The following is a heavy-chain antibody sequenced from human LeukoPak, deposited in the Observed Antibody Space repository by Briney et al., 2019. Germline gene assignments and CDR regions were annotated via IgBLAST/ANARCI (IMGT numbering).Heavy chain of an antibody. V-gene: IGHV3-23*01. J-gene: IGHJ4*02. D-gene: IGHD2-2*03. CDR3: AKDSHWILFDD. CDR1: GFTFTTYG. CDR2: IGGSGTRT. Sequence: GGSLGLYCSASGFTFTTYGMNWVGQAPGKGLEWVSGIGGSGTRTYYAASVKGRFTISRDNSKNTLYLQMNSLRDEDTAVYYCAKDSHWILFDDWGQGTLVTASS.